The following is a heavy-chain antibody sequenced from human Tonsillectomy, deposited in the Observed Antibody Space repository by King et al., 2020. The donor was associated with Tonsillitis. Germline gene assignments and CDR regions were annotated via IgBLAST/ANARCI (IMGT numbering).Heavy chain of an antibody. CDR1: NGSISGHY. CDR3: ARQIYFDF. V-gene: IGHV4-59*08. Sequence: QLQESGPGLVKPSETLSLTCTVPNGSISGHYWSWIRQPPGKGLEWIGYIYHSGSTNYNPSLKSRVTLSLDTSKNQFSLKLSSVTAADTAVYYCARQIYFDFWGQGTLVTVSS. CDR2: IYHSGST. J-gene: IGHJ4*02.